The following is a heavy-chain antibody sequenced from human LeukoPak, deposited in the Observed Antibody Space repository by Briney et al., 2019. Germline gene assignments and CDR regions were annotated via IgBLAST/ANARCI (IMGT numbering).Heavy chain of an antibody. CDR3: ARIRIQLWSSDDY. D-gene: IGHD5-18*01. Sequence: GASVKVSCKASGYTFTSHFMHWMRQAPGQGLEWMGIINPSGGSTNYAQKFQGRLTMTRDMSTSTVYMELSSLRSEDTAVYYCARIRIQLWSSDDYWGQGTLVTVSS. V-gene: IGHV1-46*01. CDR2: INPSGGST. J-gene: IGHJ4*02. CDR1: GYTFTSHF.